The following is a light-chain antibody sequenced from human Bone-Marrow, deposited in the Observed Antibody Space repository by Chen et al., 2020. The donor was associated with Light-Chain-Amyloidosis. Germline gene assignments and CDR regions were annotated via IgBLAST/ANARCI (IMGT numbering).Light chain of an antibody. CDR3: TSYSGTYNLVL. CDR2: EVT. V-gene: IGLV2-8*01. CDR1: SMDVGGYNY. J-gene: IGLJ2*01. Sequence: QSALSQPPSASGSPGQSVTISGPGDSMDVGGYNYVSWYQQFPGKAPNLIIYEVTKRPSGVPDRFSGSKSGNTASLIVSGLQAEDEADYFCTSYSGTYNLVLFGGGTKLTVL.